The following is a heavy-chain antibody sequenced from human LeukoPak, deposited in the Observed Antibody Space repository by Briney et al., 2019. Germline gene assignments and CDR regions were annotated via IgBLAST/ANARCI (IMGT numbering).Heavy chain of an antibody. Sequence: PGGSLRLSCAASGFTLSNAWMNWVRQAPGKGLEWVSYISSSGSTIYYADSVKGRFTISRDNAKNSLYLQMNSLRAEDTAVYYCARAKGYGGDYFDYWGQGTLVTVSS. V-gene: IGHV3-48*04. D-gene: IGHD4-23*01. J-gene: IGHJ4*02. CDR1: GFTLSNAW. CDR2: ISSSGSTI. CDR3: ARAKGYGGDYFDY.